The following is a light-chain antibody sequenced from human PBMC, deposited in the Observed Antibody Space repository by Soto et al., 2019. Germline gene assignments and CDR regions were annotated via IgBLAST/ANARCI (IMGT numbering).Light chain of an antibody. J-gene: IGLJ2*01. CDR1: VVAKKY. CDR2: EDS. V-gene: IGLV3-27*01. CDR3: RSAADNNVI. Sequence: SYELPQPSSVSVSPGQTPTLTCSGDVVAKKYVRWLQQKPGQAPAVVIYEDSEQPSRIPERFSGSSSGTTVTLTISGAQVEDKGDISCRSAADNNVIFGGGTNLTVL.